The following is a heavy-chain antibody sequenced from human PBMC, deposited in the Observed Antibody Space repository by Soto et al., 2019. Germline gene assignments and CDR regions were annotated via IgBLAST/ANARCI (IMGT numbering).Heavy chain of an antibody. V-gene: IGHV1-18*01. D-gene: IGHD3-3*01. CDR3: AKDRTTFGVINQYFFDS. CDR1: GDTFTNFG. J-gene: IGHJ4*02. CDR2: IATYNSNR. Sequence: HLVQSGPEVKKPGASITVSCKTSGDTFTNFGLSWVRQAPGQGLEWMGWIATYNSNRNYAQKFQGRLTLTTDTSTSTAYMELKSLGYDDTAVYYCAKDRTTFGVINQYFFDSWGQGTLVAVSS.